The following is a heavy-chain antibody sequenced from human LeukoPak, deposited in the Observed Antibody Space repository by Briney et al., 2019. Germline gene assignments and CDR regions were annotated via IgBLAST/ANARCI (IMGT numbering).Heavy chain of an antibody. J-gene: IGHJ4*02. CDR2: INSDGSST. D-gene: IGHD6-13*01. V-gene: IGHV3-74*01. Sequence: RPGGSLRLSCAASGFTFSSYWMHWVRQAPGKGLVWVSRINSDGSSTSYADSVKGRFTISRDNAKNTLYLQMNSLRAEDTAVYYCAREGGYSSSWSAHEYWGQGTLVTVSS. CDR1: GFTFSSYW. CDR3: AREGGYSSSWSAHEY.